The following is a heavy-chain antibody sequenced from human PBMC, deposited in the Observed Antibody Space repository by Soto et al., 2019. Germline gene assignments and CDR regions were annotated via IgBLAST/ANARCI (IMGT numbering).Heavy chain of an antibody. CDR3: TRDLFGFIPGNYYYYGMNV. CDR2: IRSKAYGGTT. D-gene: IGHD3-3*01. J-gene: IGHJ6*02. CDR1: GFTFGDYA. Sequence: GGALRLSCTASGFTFGDYAMSWFRQAPGKGLEWVGFIRSKAYGGTTEYAASVKGRFTISRDDSKSIAYLQMNSLKTEDTAVYYCTRDLFGFIPGNYYYYGMNVWGQGTTVTVSS. V-gene: IGHV3-49*03.